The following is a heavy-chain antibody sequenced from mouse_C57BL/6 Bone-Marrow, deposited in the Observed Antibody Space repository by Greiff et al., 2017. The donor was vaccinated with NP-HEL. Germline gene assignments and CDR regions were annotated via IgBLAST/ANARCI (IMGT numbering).Heavy chain of an antibody. CDR1: GYAFSSSW. CDR2: IYPGDGDT. D-gene: IGHD2-3*01. CDR3: APIYDGYYHDY. V-gene: IGHV1-82*01. J-gene: IGHJ2*01. Sequence: QVQLQQSGPELVKPGASVKISCKASGYAFSSSWMNWVKQRPGKGLECIGRIYPGDGDTNYNGKFKGKATLTADKSSSTAYMQLSSLTSEDSAVYFCAPIYDGYYHDYWGQGTTLTVSS.